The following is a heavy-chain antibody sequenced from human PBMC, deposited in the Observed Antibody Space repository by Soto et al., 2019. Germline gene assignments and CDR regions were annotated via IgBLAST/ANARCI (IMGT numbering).Heavy chain of an antibody. CDR1: GYSFTAYH. J-gene: IGHJ6*02. CDR2: INPKSGGT. V-gene: IGHV1-2*04. D-gene: IGHD2-8*01. Sequence: ASVKVSCKASGYSFTAYHIHWVRQAPGQGLEWLGRINPKSGGTSTAQKFQGWVTMTTDTSISTASMELTRLTSDDTAIYYCARGDSTDCSNGVCSFFYNHVMDVWGQGTTVTVSS. CDR3: ARGDSTDCSNGVCSFFYNHVMDV.